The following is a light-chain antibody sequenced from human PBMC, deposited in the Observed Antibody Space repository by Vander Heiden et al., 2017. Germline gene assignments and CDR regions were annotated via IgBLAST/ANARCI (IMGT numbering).Light chain of an antibody. V-gene: IGLV1-40*01. Sequence: QSVLTQPPSVSGAPGQRCTISCTGSSYNIGAGQDVHWYQQSPGTAPKLLIYLTNSRPSGVPDRFSGSKSGTSGSLAITGLQAEDEADYYCQTNDRTRRGSVFGGGTKLTVL. CDR1: SYNIGAGQD. CDR2: LTN. J-gene: IGLJ3*02. CDR3: QTNDRTRRGSV.